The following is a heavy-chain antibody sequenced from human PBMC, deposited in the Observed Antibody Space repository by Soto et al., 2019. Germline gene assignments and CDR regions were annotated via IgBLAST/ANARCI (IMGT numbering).Heavy chain of an antibody. J-gene: IGHJ3*02. CDR3: ARQLGGTDALDI. V-gene: IGHV1-69*13. D-gene: IGHD6-6*01. CDR2: IIPIFGTA. Sequence: SVKVSCKASRVTFSSYALSWVRQAPGQGLEWMGGIIPIFGTAKYAQKLQGRVTITEEDSKSTAXMHLSSLRSEDTPVYYCARQLGGTDALDIWGQGTMVTVSS. CDR1: RVTFSSYA.